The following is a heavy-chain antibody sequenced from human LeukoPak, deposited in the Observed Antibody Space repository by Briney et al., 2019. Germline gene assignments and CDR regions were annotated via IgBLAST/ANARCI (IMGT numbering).Heavy chain of an antibody. V-gene: IGHV4-34*01. D-gene: IGHD3-10*01. CDR3: ARQLAVVRGVDY. CDR2: IKHSGST. CDR1: GGSFSDYF. J-gene: IGHJ4*02. Sequence: PSETLSLTCAVSGGSFSDYFWTWIRQPPGKGLEWIGEIKHSGSTNYNLFLKSRVSISVDTSKNQISLRLRSVTAADTAVYYCARQLAVVRGVDYWGQGTLVTVSS.